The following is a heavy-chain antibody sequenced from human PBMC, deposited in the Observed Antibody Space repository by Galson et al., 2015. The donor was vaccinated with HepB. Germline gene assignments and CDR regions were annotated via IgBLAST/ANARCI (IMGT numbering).Heavy chain of an antibody. J-gene: IGHJ3*02. CDR2: ISSIGTYI. CDR1: GFTFTTYT. D-gene: IGHD3-16*01. CDR3: ARDRWGTGAFDI. Sequence: SLRLSCAASGFTFTTYTMNWVRQAPGKGLEWVSSISSIGTYIYCTDSLKGRFTISRDNARVSLYLHMNKLRAEDTAVYFCARDRWGTGAFDIWGQGIMVTVSS. V-gene: IGHV3-21*01.